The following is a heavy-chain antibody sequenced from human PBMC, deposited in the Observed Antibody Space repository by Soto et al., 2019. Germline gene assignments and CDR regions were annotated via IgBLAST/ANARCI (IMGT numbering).Heavy chain of an antibody. CDR1: GYSFTSYW. Sequence: GESLKISCKGSGYSFTSYWISWVRQMPGKGLEWMGRIDPSDSYTNYSPSFQGHVTISADKSISTAYLQWSSLKASDTAMYYCASPIIAVAGYYYYDMDVWGQGTTVTVSS. J-gene: IGHJ6*02. CDR2: IDPSDSYT. V-gene: IGHV5-10-1*01. D-gene: IGHD6-19*01. CDR3: ASPIIAVAGYYYYDMDV.